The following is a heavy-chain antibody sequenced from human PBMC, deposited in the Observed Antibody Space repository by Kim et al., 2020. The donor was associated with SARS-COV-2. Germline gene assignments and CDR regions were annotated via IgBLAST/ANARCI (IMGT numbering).Heavy chain of an antibody. J-gene: IGHJ4*02. CDR3: AIRGRGDRDY. V-gene: IGHV4-59*01. D-gene: IGHD2-21*02. CDR2: ST. Sequence: STHYNPSLKSRVTISVDTAKNQFSLKLSSVTAADTAVYYCAIRGRGDRDYWGQGTLVTVSS.